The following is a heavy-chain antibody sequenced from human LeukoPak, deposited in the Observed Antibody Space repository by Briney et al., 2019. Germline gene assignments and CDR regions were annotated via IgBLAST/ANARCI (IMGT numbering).Heavy chain of an antibody. CDR2: IYYSGST. CDR1: GGSISSYY. D-gene: IGHD1-7*01. J-gene: IGHJ3*02. CDR3: ARSLGITGTSGAFDI. Sequence: SETLSLTCTVSGGSISSYYWSWIRQPPGKGLEWIGYIYYSGSTNYNPSLKSRVTISVDTSKNQFSLKLSSVTAADTAVYYCARSLGITGTSGAFDIWGQGTMVTVSS. V-gene: IGHV4-59*08.